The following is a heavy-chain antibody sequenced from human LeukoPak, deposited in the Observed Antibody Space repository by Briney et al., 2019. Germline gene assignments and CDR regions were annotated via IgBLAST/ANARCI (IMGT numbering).Heavy chain of an antibody. Sequence: GGSLRLSCAASGFTFTSYWIGWVRQMPGKGLEWMGIIYPGGSDTRYSPSFQGQVTISADKSISTAYLQWSSLKASDTAMYYCARLELATIGRSIAGEGFDYWGQGTLVTVSS. CDR3: ARLELATIGRSIAGEGFDY. J-gene: IGHJ4*02. CDR2: IYPGGSDT. D-gene: IGHD5-24*01. CDR1: GFTFTSYW. V-gene: IGHV5-51*01.